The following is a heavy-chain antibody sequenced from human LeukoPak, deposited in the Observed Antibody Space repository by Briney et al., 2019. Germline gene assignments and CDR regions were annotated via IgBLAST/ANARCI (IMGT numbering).Heavy chain of an antibody. V-gene: IGHV4-59*01. CDR1: GGSISSYY. J-gene: IGHJ5*02. D-gene: IGHD2/OR15-2a*01. Sequence: SETLSLTCTVSGGSISSYYWSWIRQPPGKGLEWIGYMYYSGSTNYNPSLKSRVTISLDMSKNKFSLKLSSVTAADTAVYYCARNIGWFDPWGQGTLVTVSS. CDR3: ARNIGWFDP. CDR2: MYYSGST.